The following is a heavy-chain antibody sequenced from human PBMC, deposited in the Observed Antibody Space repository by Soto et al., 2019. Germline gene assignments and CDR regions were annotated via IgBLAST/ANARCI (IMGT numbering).Heavy chain of an antibody. CDR1: SFGVTSCS. V-gene: IGHV3-23*01. Sequence: GGSMLVSRVAASFGVTSCSVIWVRQTPGKGLEWVSALSRSGGATYYADSVKGRFTISRDTSTNTLYLQMSNLRVEDTAIYYCAKGEMATIRNSFDPWGQGTLVTVSS. CDR2: LSRSGGAT. J-gene: IGHJ5*02. D-gene: IGHD5-12*01. CDR3: AKGEMATIRNSFDP.